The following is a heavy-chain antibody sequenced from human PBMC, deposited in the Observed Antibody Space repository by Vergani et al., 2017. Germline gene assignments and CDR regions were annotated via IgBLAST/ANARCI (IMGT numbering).Heavy chain of an antibody. CDR1: GGSISSYY. Sequence: QVQLQESDPGLVKPSETLSLTCTVSGGSISSYYWSWIRQPPGKGLEWIGYIYYSGSTNYNPSLKSRVTISVDTSKNQFSLKLSSVTAADTAVYYCARAPAFYCSSTSCADHYYYYMDVWGKGTTVTVSS. J-gene: IGHJ6*03. V-gene: IGHV4-59*01. CDR2: IYYSGST. D-gene: IGHD2-2*01. CDR3: ARAPAFYCSSTSCADHYYYYMDV.